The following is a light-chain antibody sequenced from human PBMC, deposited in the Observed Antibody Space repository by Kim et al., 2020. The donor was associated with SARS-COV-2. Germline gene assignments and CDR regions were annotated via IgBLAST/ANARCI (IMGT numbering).Light chain of an antibody. J-gene: IGKJ2*03. V-gene: IGKV1-17*03. CDR3: LQHKSYPYS. CDR2: HAS. CDR1: QDINRF. Sequence: SAYVGDRVTITCRASQDINRFLAWFQQKPGKVPKRLIYHASTLQSGVPSRFSGSGSGTEFSLTISSLQPEDFATYYCLQHKSYPYSFGQGTQLEIK.